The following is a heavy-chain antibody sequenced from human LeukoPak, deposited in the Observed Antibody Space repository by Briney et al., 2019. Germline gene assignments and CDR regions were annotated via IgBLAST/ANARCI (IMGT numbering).Heavy chain of an antibody. J-gene: IGHJ5*02. CDR1: GYTFINYD. Sequence: ASVKVSCKTSGYTFINYDINWARQATGQGLEWMGWMNPNNGNTGYAQKFQGRVTFTRNISISTAYMQLSSLRSEDTAVYYCTRVEMPIKGKPPFDPWGQGTLVTVSS. D-gene: IGHD2-2*01. V-gene: IGHV1-8*03. CDR3: TRVEMPIKGKPPFDP. CDR2: MNPNNGNT.